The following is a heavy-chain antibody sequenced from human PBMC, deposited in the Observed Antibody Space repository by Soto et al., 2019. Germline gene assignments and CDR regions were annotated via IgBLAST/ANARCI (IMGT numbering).Heavy chain of an antibody. J-gene: IGHJ4*02. CDR3: ASLATADTLDY. CDR1: GGTFSSYT. CDR2: IIPILGIA. V-gene: IGHV1-69*02. D-gene: IGHD6-13*01. Sequence: QVQLVQSGAEVKKPGSSVQVSCKASGGTFSSYTISWVRQAPGQGLEWMGRIIPILGIANYAQKFQGRVTITADKSTSTAYMALSSLRSEDTAVYYCASLATADTLDYWGQGTLVTVSS.